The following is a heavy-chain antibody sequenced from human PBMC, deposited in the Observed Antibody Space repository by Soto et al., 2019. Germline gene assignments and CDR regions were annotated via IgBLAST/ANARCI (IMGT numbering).Heavy chain of an antibody. D-gene: IGHD3-22*01. V-gene: IGHV2-26*01. CDR2: IFSNDEK. Sequence: GPTLVNPTETLTLTCTVSGFSLSNARMGVSWIRQPPGKALEWLAHIFSNDEKSYSTSLKSRLTISKDTSKSQVVLTMTNMDPVDTATYYCARIRAYYYDSSGYYLAFDIWGQGTMVTVSS. J-gene: IGHJ3*02. CDR3: ARIRAYYYDSSGYYLAFDI. CDR1: GFSLSNARMG.